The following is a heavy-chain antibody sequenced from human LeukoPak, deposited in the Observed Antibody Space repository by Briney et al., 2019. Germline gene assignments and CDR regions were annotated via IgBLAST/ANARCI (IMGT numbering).Heavy chain of an antibody. Sequence: ASVKVSCKASGGSFSTYAISWVRQAPGQGLEWMGGIIPIHSPANYAQRFQGRVTITAEESTKTAYMELRSLRSEDTAVYYCARGREEGAGNAVTYYYFMDVWGQGTTVTVSS. J-gene: IGHJ6*03. D-gene: IGHD4-23*01. CDR1: GGSFSTYA. CDR3: ARGREEGAGNAVTYYYFMDV. CDR2: IIPIHSPA. V-gene: IGHV1-69*13.